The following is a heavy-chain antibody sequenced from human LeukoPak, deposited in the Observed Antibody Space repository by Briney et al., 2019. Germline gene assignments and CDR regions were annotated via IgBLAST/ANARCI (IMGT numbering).Heavy chain of an antibody. CDR2: INSDGSST. J-gene: IGHJ4*02. CDR3: AKDNSHWLFDY. D-gene: IGHD1-1*01. Sequence: AGGSLRLSCAASGFTFSSYWMHWVRQAPGKGLVWVSRINSDGSSTSYADSVKGRFTISRDNAKNTLYLQMNSLRAEDTSFYYCAKDNSHWLFDYWGRGTLVTVSS. V-gene: IGHV3-74*01. CDR1: GFTFSSYW.